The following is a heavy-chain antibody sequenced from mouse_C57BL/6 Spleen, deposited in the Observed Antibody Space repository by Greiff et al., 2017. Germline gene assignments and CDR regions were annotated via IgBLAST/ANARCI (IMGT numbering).Heavy chain of an antibody. J-gene: IGHJ1*03. D-gene: IGHD1-2*01. V-gene: IGHV3-6*01. CDR2: ISYDGSN. CDR3: ARGVPPNGDFDV. Sequence: VQLKESGPGLVKPSQSLSLTCSVTGYSITSGYYWNWIRQFPGNKLEWMGYISYDGSNNYNPSLKNRISITRDTSKNQFFLKLNSVTTEDAATYDCARGVPPNGDFDVWGTGTTVTVSS. CDR1: GYSITSGYY.